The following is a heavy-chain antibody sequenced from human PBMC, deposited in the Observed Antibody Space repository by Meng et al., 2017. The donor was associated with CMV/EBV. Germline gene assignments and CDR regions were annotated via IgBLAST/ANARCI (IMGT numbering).Heavy chain of an antibody. D-gene: IGHD3-9*01. J-gene: IGHJ3*02. CDR3: ARRTYDILTGYYLDAFDI. CDR1: GYSFTSYW. V-gene: IGHV5-51*01. Sequence: GESLKISCKGSGYSFTSYWIGWVRQMPGKGLEWMGIIYPGDSDTRYSPSFQSQVTISADKSISTAYLQWSSLKASDTAMYYCARRTYDILTGYYLDAFDIWGQGTMVTVSS. CDR2: IYPGDSDT.